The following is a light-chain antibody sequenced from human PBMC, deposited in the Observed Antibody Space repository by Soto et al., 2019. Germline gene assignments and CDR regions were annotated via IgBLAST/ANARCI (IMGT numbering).Light chain of an antibody. CDR2: DAS. J-gene: IGKJ4*01. CDR3: QQRSYRPLT. CDR1: QSVSSY. Sequence: EIVLTQSPATLSLSPGERATLSCRASQSVSSYLAWYQQRPGQAPRLLIYDASNRATGIPARFSGSGSGTDFTLTISSLEPEDFAVYYCQQRSYRPLTFGGGTKVEIK. V-gene: IGKV3-11*01.